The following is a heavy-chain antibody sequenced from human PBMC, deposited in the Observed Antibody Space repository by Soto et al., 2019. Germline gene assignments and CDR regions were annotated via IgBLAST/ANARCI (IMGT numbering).Heavy chain of an antibody. D-gene: IGHD6-19*01. Sequence: GESLKISCKGSGYSFTSYWIGWVRQMPGKGLEWVGIIYPGDSDTRYSPSFQGQVTISADKSISTAYLQWSSLKASDTAMYYCARHPGYSSGWFNYYYYGMDVWGQGTTVTVSS. J-gene: IGHJ6*02. V-gene: IGHV5-51*01. CDR1: GYSFTSYW. CDR3: ARHPGYSSGWFNYYYYGMDV. CDR2: IYPGDSDT.